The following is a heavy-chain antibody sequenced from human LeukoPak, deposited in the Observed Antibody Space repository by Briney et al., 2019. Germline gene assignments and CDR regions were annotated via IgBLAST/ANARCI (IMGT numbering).Heavy chain of an antibody. CDR1: GGSISSYY. V-gene: IGHV4-4*07. Sequence: SETLSLTCTVSGGSISSYYWSWIRQPVGKGLEWIGRIYTSGSTNYNPSLKSRVTMSVDTSKNQFSLKLSSVTAADTAVYYCARDPPYGDYPNWFDPWGQGTLVTVSS. D-gene: IGHD4-17*01. J-gene: IGHJ5*02. CDR3: ARDPPYGDYPNWFDP. CDR2: IYTSGST.